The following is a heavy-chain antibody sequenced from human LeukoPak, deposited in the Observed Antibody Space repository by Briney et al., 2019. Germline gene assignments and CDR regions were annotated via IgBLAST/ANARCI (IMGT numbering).Heavy chain of an antibody. CDR2: IIPIFGTA. J-gene: IGHJ6*03. V-gene: IGHV1-69*13. CDR3: ARSGSRYSYYYYYMDV. Sequence: SVKVSCKASGGTFSSYAISWVRQAPGQGLEWVGGIIPIFGTANYAQKFQGRVTITADESTRTAYMELSSLRSEDTAVYYCARSGSRYSYYYYYMDVWGKGTTVTVSS. CDR1: GGTFSSYA. D-gene: IGHD1-1*01.